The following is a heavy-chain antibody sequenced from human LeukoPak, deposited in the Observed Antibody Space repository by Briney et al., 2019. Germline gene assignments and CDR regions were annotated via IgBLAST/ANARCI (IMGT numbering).Heavy chain of an antibody. J-gene: IGHJ4*02. Sequence: GGSLRLSCVASEFTLSRYWMHWVRQVPGKGLEWVSRINEDASTITYADSVKGRFTISRDNAKNTLYLQMNSLRAEDTAVYFCVRDLILVWTPGDDFDHWGQGTLVTVSS. V-gene: IGHV3-74*03. CDR1: EFTLSRYW. D-gene: IGHD3-16*01. CDR3: VRDLILVWTPGDDFDH. CDR2: INEDASTI.